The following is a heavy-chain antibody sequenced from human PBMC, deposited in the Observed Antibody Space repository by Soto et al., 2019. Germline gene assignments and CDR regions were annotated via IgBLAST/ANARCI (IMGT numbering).Heavy chain of an antibody. CDR2: VHDRETA. V-gene: IGHV4-30-4*08. D-gene: IGHD3-10*01. Sequence: QLQLQESGPGLLRPSQTLSLTCSLSGGSVSSHDYDWTWVRQRPGKGLEWIGFVHDRETADYNPPPKSRFSISVDTFKNKFSPSLSSAPAADSGFYSCARRKSLAVGGQGTTVTVPS. CDR3: ARRKSLAV. J-gene: IGHJ6*02. CDR1: GGSVSSHDYD.